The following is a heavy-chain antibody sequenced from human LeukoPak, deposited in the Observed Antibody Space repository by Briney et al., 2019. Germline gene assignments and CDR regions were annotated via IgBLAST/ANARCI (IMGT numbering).Heavy chain of an antibody. CDR2: IYYSGST. CDR3: ARLVGGSSWFGP. V-gene: IGHV4-39*01. J-gene: IGHJ5*02. CDR1: GGSISSTSHY. D-gene: IGHD6-13*01. Sequence: SETRSLTCNVSGGSISSTSHYWGWLRQPPGKGLEWVDSIYYSGSTHNNPSLKSRVTISVDTSKTQFSLKVSSVTAADTAVYYCARLVGGSSWFGPWGQGTLVTVSS.